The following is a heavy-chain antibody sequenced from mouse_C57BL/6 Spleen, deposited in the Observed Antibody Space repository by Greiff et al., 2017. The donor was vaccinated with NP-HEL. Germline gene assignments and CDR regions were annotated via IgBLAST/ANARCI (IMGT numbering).Heavy chain of an antibody. J-gene: IGHJ3*01. D-gene: IGHD2-3*01. V-gene: IGHV1-26*01. CDR3: ARERGSYGGYCEGAWFAY. Sequence: EVQLQQSGPELVKPGASVKISCKASGYTFTDYYMNWVKQSHGKSLEWIGDINPNNGGTSYNQKFKGKATLAVDKSSSTAFMELRSLTSEDSAVYYCARERGSYGGYCEGAWFAYWGQGTLVTVSA. CDR1: GYTFTDYY. CDR2: INPNNGGT.